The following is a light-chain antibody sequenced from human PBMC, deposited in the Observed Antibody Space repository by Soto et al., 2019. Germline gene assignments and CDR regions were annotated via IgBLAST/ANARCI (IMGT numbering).Light chain of an antibody. V-gene: IGKV3D-20*01. J-gene: IGKJ1*01. Sequence: EIVLTQSPATLSLSPGERVTLSCGASESVTSGHLAWYQQRPGLAPRLLIYDASIRATGIPDRFSGSGSETDFTHTINRLEPEDFAVYYCQQYSTSPRTFGQGTKVEIK. CDR3: QQYSTSPRT. CDR2: DAS. CDR1: ESVTSGH.